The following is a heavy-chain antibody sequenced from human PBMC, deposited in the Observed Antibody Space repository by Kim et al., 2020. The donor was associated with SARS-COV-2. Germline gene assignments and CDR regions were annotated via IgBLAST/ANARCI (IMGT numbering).Heavy chain of an antibody. V-gene: IGHV4-34*01. Sequence: SETLSLTCAVYGGSFSGYYWSWIRQPPGKGLEWIGEINHSGSTNYNPSLKSRVTISVDTSKNQFSLKLSSVTAADTAVYYCARGWVQYQRYGGYYGMDVWGQGTTVTVSS. CDR1: GGSFSGYY. J-gene: IGHJ6*02. D-gene: IGHD2-2*01. CDR3: ARGWVQYQRYGGYYGMDV. CDR2: INHSGST.